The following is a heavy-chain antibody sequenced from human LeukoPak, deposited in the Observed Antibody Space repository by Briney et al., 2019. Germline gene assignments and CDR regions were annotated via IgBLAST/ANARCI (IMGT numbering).Heavy chain of an antibody. D-gene: IGHD2-8*01. V-gene: IGHV3-30*18. J-gene: IGHJ6*03. CDR2: ISYDGGNK. CDR3: ANGYCTNGVCYPYYYYYMDV. Sequence: TGGSLRLSCAASGFTFSSYGMNWVRQAPGKGLEWVAVISYDGGNKYYADSVKGRFTISRDNSKNTLYLQMNTLRAEDTAVYYCANGYCTNGVCYPYYYYYMDVWGKGTTVTVSS. CDR1: GFTFSSYG.